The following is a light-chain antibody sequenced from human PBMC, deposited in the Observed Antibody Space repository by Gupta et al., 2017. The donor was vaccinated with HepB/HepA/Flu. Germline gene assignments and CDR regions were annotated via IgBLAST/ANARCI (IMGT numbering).Light chain of an antibody. Sequence: EIVMTQSPATLSVSPGERATLSCRASQSISSNLAWFQQKPGQGPRLVIYGASTRATGIPARFSGSGSGTEFTLTISSLQSEDFAVYHCQQYNNWPKTFGQGTRLEIK. CDR1: QSISSN. J-gene: IGKJ5*01. CDR2: GAS. V-gene: IGKV3-15*01. CDR3: QQYNNWPKT.